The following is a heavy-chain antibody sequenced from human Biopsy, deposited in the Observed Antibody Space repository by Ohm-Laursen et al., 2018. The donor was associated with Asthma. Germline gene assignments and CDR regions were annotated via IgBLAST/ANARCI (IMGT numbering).Heavy chain of an antibody. CDR1: GGTFGNYA. V-gene: IGHV1-69*13. J-gene: IGHJ6*02. CDR3: ARGYSGSDRIVYYYSGLEV. CDR2: VFPVLGTP. Sequence: SVKVSCNASGGTFGNYAISWVRQAPGLGLEWMGGVFPVLGTPDHAQMFEGRVTITADESTSTAYMELSSLSSEDTAVYYCARGYSGSDRIVYYYSGLEVWGQGTTVTVSS. D-gene: IGHD5-12*01.